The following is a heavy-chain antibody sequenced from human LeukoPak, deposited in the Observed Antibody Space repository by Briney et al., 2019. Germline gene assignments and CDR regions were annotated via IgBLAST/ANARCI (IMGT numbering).Heavy chain of an antibody. CDR3: ARDYRASPGYDYVWGSYRYGVAEPHFDY. Sequence: GASVRVSCKASGYTFTGYYMHWVRQAPGQGLEWMGWINPNSGGTNYAQKFQGRVTMTRDTSISTAYMELSRLRSDDTAVYYCARDYRASPGYDYVWGSYRYGVAEPHFDYWGQGTLVTVSS. D-gene: IGHD3-16*02. J-gene: IGHJ4*02. CDR2: INPNSGGT. V-gene: IGHV1-2*02. CDR1: GYTFTGYY.